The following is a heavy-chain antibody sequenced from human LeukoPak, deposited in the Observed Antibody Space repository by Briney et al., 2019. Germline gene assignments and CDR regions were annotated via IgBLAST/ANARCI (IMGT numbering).Heavy chain of an antibody. Sequence: TSETLSLTCTVSGGSISSSSYYWGWIRQPPGKGLEWIGSIYYSGSTYYNPSLKSRVTISVDTSKNQFSLKLSSVTAADTAVYYCARTRYYYNSRSYGAPYYFDYWGQGTLVTVSS. V-gene: IGHV4-39*01. CDR2: IYYSGST. J-gene: IGHJ4*02. CDR1: GGSISSSSYY. CDR3: ARTRYYYNSRSYGAPYYFDY. D-gene: IGHD3-10*01.